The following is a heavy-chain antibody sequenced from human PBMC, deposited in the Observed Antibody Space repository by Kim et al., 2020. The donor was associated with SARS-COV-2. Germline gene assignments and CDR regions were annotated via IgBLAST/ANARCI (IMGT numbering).Heavy chain of an antibody. CDR3: ARVFYVIDY. Sequence: DYAASVMGRFIISRDSSKNTLYLQMSSVTAEDTAVYYCARVFYVIDYWGQGTQVTVSS. V-gene: IGHV3-23*01. D-gene: IGHD3-10*02. J-gene: IGHJ4*02.